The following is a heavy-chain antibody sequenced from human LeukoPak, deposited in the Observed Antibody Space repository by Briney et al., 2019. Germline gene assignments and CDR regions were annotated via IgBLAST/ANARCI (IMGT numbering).Heavy chain of an antibody. Sequence: ASVKVSCKASGYTFTGYYMHWVRQAPGQGLEWMGWINPNSGGTNYAQKLQGRVTMTRDTSISTAYMELSRLRSDDTAVYYCAIIAAGGEWFFDYWGQGTLVTVSS. D-gene: IGHD6-13*01. J-gene: IGHJ4*02. V-gene: IGHV1-2*02. CDR1: GYTFTGYY. CDR2: INPNSGGT. CDR3: AIIAAGGEWFFDY.